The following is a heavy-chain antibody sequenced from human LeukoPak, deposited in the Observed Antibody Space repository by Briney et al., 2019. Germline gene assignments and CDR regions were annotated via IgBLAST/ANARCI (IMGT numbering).Heavy chain of an antibody. Sequence: GGSLRLSCAASGFTFSSYAMSWVRQAPGKGLEWVSAISGSGGSTYYADSVKGRFTISRDNSKNTLYLQMNSLRAEDTAVYYCAKDRFHRRATTVPPHSNYFDYWGQGTLVTVSS. CDR1: GFTFSSYA. CDR2: ISGSGGST. CDR3: AKDRFHRRATTVPPHSNYFDY. V-gene: IGHV3-23*01. D-gene: IGHD1-26*01. J-gene: IGHJ4*02.